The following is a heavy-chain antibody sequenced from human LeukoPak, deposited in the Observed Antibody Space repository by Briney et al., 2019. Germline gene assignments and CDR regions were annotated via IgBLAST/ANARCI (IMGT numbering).Heavy chain of an antibody. J-gene: IGHJ3*02. V-gene: IGHV5-51*01. CDR3: ARLNYDSSCYRLAFDI. D-gene: IGHD3-22*01. Sequence: GEPLNISCKGSGSSCTSYWIGWARQMPGKGLEWMGLFYPGYSDTRYSPSFQGQVTISADKSMITAYLQWSSLKASDTAMYYCARLNYDSSCYRLAFDIWGQGTMVTVSS. CDR2: FYPGYSDT. CDR1: GSSCTSYW.